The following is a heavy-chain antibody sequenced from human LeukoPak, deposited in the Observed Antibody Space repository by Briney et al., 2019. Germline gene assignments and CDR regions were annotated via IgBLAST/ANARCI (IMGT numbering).Heavy chain of an antibody. V-gene: IGHV4-39*07. Sequence: SETLSLTCTVSGGSISSSSYYWGWIRQPPGKGLEWIGSIYYSGSTYYNPSLKSRVTISVDTSKNQFSLKLSSVTAADTAVYYCAREGTAGTNLNWFDPWGQGTLVTVSS. J-gene: IGHJ5*02. CDR3: AREGTAGTNLNWFDP. D-gene: IGHD1-1*01. CDR2: IYYSGST. CDR1: GGSISSSSYY.